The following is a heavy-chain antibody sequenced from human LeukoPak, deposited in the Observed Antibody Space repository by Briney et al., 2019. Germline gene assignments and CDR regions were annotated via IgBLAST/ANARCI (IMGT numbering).Heavy chain of an antibody. D-gene: IGHD2-15*01. CDR1: GFTFSSYA. Sequence: GGSLRLSCAASGFTFSSYAMGWVRQAPGKGLEWVSAVSDGGGSTYYADSVKGRFTISRDNSKNTLYLQMNSLRAEDTAIYYCAKDPLYCSGGSCYFPFDYWGQGTLVTVSS. V-gene: IGHV3-23*01. CDR3: AKDPLYCSGGSCYFPFDY. CDR2: VSDGGGST. J-gene: IGHJ4*02.